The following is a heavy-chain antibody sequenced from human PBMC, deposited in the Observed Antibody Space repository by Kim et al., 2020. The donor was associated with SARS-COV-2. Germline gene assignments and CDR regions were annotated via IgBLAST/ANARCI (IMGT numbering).Heavy chain of an antibody. CDR1: GGSISSYY. Sequence: SETLSLTCTVSGGSISSYYWSWIRQPPGKGLEWIGYIYYSGSTNYNPSLKSRVTISVDTSKNQFSLKLSSVTAADTAVYYCARGWQRDWFDPWGQGTLVTVSS. CDR3: ARGWQRDWFDP. J-gene: IGHJ5*02. CDR2: IYYSGST. V-gene: IGHV4-59*13.